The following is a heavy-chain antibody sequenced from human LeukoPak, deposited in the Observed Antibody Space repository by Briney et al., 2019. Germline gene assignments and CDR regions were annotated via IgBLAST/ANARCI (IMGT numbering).Heavy chain of an antibody. CDR3: ARRMRYYGSGSYHNWFDP. V-gene: IGHV4-34*01. J-gene: IGHJ5*02. D-gene: IGHD3-10*01. CDR2: INHSGST. CDR1: GGSFSGYY. Sequence: PSETLSLTCAVYGGSFSGYYWSWIRQPPGKGLEWIGEINHSGSTNYNPSLKSRVTISVDTSKNQFSLKLSSVTAADTAVYYCARRMRYYGSGSYHNWFDPWGQGTLVTASS.